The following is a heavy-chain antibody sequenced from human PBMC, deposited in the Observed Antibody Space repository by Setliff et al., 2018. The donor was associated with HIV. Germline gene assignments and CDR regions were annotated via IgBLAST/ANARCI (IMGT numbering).Heavy chain of an antibody. Sequence: PSETLSLTCTVYGGFIKNSNYYWGWIRQPPGKGLEWIGNIHYSGSTDYNPSLKSRVTISVDTSKNQFSLTLTSVTAAETAVYYCARVGYHGSGRYSFDYWGQGTLVTVSS. CDR1: GGFIKNSNYY. D-gene: IGHD3-10*01. V-gene: IGHV4-39*07. J-gene: IGHJ4*02. CDR2: IHYSGST. CDR3: ARVGYHGSGRYSFDY.